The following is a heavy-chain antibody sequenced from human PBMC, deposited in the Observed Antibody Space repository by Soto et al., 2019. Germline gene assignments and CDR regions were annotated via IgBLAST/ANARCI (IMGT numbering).Heavy chain of an antibody. D-gene: IGHD2-2*01. CDR1: GGFNSYS. CDR2: IIPIFATP. CDR3: ARGGPVIIPAATNWFDP. V-gene: IGHV1-69*06. Sequence: QVQLVQSGAEVKKPGSSVKVSCRGSGGFNSYSISWVRQAPGQGLEWMGGIIPIFATPTYAQKFQGRVTITADKSTYTSYMELSRLTSEDTAGYYCARGGPVIIPAATNWFDPWGQGTLVSVSS. J-gene: IGHJ5*02.